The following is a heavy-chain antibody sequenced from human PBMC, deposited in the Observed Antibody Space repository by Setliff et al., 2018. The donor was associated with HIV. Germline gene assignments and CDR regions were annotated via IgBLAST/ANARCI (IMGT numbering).Heavy chain of an antibody. V-gene: IGHV3-66*02. CDR1: GLSISSNY. CDR3: ARVVVVIGSQDYFDY. J-gene: IGHJ4*02. Sequence: GGSLRLSCAASGLSISSNYMSWVRQAPGKGLKWVSIIYSGGDAYYSDSLKGRFTISRDNSRNTLYLQMSSLRADDTAVYYCARVVVVIGSQDYFDYWGQGMLVTVSS. D-gene: IGHD2-21*01. CDR2: IYSGGDA.